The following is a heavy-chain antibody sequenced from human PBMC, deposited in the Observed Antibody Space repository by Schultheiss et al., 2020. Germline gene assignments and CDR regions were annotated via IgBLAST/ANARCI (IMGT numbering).Heavy chain of an antibody. CDR2: VNYSGST. V-gene: IGHV4-61*08. Sequence: SQTLSLTCTVSGGSISSGGYYWSWIRQPPGKGLEWIGYVNYSGSTYYNPSLKSRVTISVDTSKNQFSLKLSSVTAADTAVYYCARGPRIMENYYYGLDVWGQGTTVTVSS. CDR1: GGSISSGGYY. D-gene: IGHD3-3*01. J-gene: IGHJ6*02. CDR3: ARGPRIMENYYYGLDV.